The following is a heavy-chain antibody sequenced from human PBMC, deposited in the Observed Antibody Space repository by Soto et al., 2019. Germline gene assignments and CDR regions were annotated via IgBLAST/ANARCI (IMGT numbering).Heavy chain of an antibody. CDR1: GYRFTTYG. D-gene: IGHD7-27*01. CDR3: ARGLGTNGLDV. Sequence: QVQLLQSGADVKKPGAAVKVSCKASGYRFTTYGITWVRLAPGQGLEWLGGVSTYNGNTYYAQNLQDRVTMTTATSTSTAYMAVTSLTSDDPTVYYCARGLGTNGLDVWGQGTTVNVSS. V-gene: IGHV1-18*04. J-gene: IGHJ6*02. CDR2: VSTYNGNT.